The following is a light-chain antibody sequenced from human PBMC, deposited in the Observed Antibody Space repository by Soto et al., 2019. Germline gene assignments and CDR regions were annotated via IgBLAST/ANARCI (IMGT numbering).Light chain of an antibody. CDR1: QSFLYSSNNKNY. J-gene: IGKJ1*01. Sequence: EIGVTQSLGSLAGSLGEPATINCKSSQSFLYSSNNKNYLAWYQQKPGQPPKLLIYWASTRESGVPDRFSGSGSGTDFTLTISSLQAEDVAVYYCHQHYSTPWTFGQGTKVDIK. CDR2: WAS. V-gene: IGKV4-1*01. CDR3: HQHYSTPWT.